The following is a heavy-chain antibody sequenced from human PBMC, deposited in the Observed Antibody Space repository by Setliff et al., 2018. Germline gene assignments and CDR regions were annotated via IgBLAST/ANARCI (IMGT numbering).Heavy chain of an antibody. CDR2: ISAGGGST. V-gene: IGHV3-23*01. CDR3: AKTRGSNWNFFYYMDV. D-gene: IGHD1-1*01. CDR1: GFTFDDYA. Sequence: GGSLRLSCAASGFTFDDYAMHWVRQAPGKGLEWVSGISAGGGSTYSADSVKGRFTISRDNSKNTLYLQMNSLRAEDTAVYYCAKTRGSNWNFFYYMDVWGKGTTVTVSS. J-gene: IGHJ6*03.